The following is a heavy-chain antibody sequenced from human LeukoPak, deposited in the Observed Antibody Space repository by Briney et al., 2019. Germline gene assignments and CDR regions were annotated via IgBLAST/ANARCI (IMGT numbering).Heavy chain of an antibody. Sequence: GGSLRLSCAASGFSFSTYGMHWARQAPGKGLEWVATISYDGSNKYYGDSMKGRFTISRDNSKNTLYLQMNSLRAEDTAVYYCAKDGIDYGDYAYYFDFWGQGTLSPCP. CDR3: AKDGIDYGDYAYYFDF. J-gene: IGHJ4*02. CDR2: ISYDGSNK. CDR1: GFSFSTYG. D-gene: IGHD4-17*01. V-gene: IGHV3-30*18.